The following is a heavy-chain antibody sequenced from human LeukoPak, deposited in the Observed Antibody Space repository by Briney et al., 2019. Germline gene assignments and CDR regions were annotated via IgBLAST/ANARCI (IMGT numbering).Heavy chain of an antibody. CDR2: IIPIFGTA. Sequence: ASVKVSFKASGGTFSCYAISWVRQAPGQGLGWMGGIIPIFGTANYAQKFQGRVTITADESTSTAYMELSSLRSEDTAVYYCAGALATMVRGVIMPNGFDPWGQGTLVTVSS. CDR1: GGTFSCYA. J-gene: IGHJ5*02. D-gene: IGHD3-10*01. V-gene: IGHV1-69*13. CDR3: AGALATMVRGVIMPNGFDP.